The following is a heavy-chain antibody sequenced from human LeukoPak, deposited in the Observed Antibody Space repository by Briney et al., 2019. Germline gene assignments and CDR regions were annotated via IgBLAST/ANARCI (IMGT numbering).Heavy chain of an antibody. D-gene: IGHD6-13*01. J-gene: IGHJ3*02. CDR3: ARAVKQQPGAFDI. CDR2: LYYSGST. CDR1: GGSISSYY. Sequence: PSETLSLTCSVSGGSISSYYWGWIRQPPGKGLEWMGRLYYSGSTYYNPSLKSRVTISEDTSKNQFSLKLSSVPAADTAVYYCARAVKQQPGAFDIWGQGTMVTVSS. V-gene: IGHV4-39*07.